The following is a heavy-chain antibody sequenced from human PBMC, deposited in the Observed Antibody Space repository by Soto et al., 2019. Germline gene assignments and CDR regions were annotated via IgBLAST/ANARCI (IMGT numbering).Heavy chain of an antibody. CDR3: ARVPSP. CDR1: GGSISSYY. Sequence: SETLSLTCAVSGGSISSYYWSWIRQPPGKGLEWIGYIYHNGSTYYNPSLKSRVTISVDRSKNQFSLKLSSVTAADTAVYYCARVPSPWGQGTLVTVSS. CDR2: IYHNGST. V-gene: IGHV4-59*12. J-gene: IGHJ5*02.